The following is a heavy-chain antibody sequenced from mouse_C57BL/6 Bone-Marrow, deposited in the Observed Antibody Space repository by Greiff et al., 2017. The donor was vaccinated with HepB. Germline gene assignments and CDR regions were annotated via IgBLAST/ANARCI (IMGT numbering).Heavy chain of an antibody. J-gene: IGHJ3*01. CDR1: GYTFTSYW. CDR2: IDPSDSYT. CDR3: ARRENYYGSSLSWFAY. Sequence: QVQLQQPGAELVRPGTSVKLSCKASGYTFTSYWMHWVKQRPGQGLEWIGVIDPSDSYTNYNQKFKGKATLTVDTSSSTAYMQLSSLTSVDSAVYYCARRENYYGSSLSWFAYWGQGTLVTVSA. V-gene: IGHV1-59*01. D-gene: IGHD1-1*01.